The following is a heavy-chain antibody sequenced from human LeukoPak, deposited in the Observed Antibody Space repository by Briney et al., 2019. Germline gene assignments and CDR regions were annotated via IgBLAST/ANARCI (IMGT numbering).Heavy chain of an antibody. CDR1: GFTFSSYS. CDR2: ISSSSSYT. V-gene: IGHV3-21*01. CDR3: ARTPSYCSSTSCLDY. D-gene: IGHD2-2*01. J-gene: IGHJ4*02. Sequence: GGSLRLSCAASGFTFSSYSMNWVRQAPGKVLKWVSSISSSSSYTYYADSVKGRFTISRDNAKNSLYLQMNSLRAEDTAVYYCARTPSYCSSTSCLDYWGQGTLVTVSS.